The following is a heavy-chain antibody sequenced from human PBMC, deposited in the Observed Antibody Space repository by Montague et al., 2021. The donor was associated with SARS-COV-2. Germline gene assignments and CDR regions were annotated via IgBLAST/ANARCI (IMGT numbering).Heavy chain of an antibody. D-gene: IGHD4-11*01. Sequence: SETLSLTCTVSGYSISSGYYWGWSRQPPGKGLEWIGSIYHSGSTYYNPSLKSRVTISVDTSKNQFSQKQSSVTAADTAVYYCAVNSNYYYYYGMDVWGQGTTVTVSS. J-gene: IGHJ6*02. V-gene: IGHV4-38-2*02. CDR1: GYSISSGYY. CDR2: IYHSGST. CDR3: AVNSNYYYYYGMDV.